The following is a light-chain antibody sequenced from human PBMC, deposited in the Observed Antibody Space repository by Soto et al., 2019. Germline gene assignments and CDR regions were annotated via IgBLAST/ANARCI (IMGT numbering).Light chain of an antibody. V-gene: IGLV2-14*01. CDR2: EVT. Sequence: LTQPASLSGSPGQSITISCTGTSSDIGGSKYVSWYQQHPGKAPELMIYEVTYRPSGVSDRFSGSKSGNTASLTVSGLQAEDEADYYCSSYTSSGTLYVFGTGTKVTVL. J-gene: IGLJ1*01. CDR1: SSDIGGSKY. CDR3: SSYTSSGTLYV.